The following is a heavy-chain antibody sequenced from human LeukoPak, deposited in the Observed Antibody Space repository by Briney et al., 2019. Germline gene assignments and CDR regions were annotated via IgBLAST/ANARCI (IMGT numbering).Heavy chain of an antibody. CDR2: IIPIFGTA. D-gene: IGHD3-10*01. CDR1: GGTFSSYA. V-gene: IGHV1-69*13. CDR3: ARHGVDAFDI. J-gene: IGHJ3*02. Sequence: ASVKVSCKASGGTFSSYAISWVRQAPGQGLEWMGGIIPIFGTANYAQKFQGRVTITADESTSTAYMELSSLRSEDTAVYYCARHGVDAFDIWGQGTMVTISS.